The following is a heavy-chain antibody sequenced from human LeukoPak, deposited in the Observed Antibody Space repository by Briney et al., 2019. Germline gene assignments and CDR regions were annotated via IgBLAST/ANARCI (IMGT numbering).Heavy chain of an antibody. CDR3: VRENHGSFDY. J-gene: IGHJ4*02. Sequence: PGGSLRLSCAASGFSFSTYYVNWVCQAPGKGLEWVSCISSGSTYIFYADSVRGRFAISRDNAKNSLYLQMNSLRADDTAVYYCVRENHGSFDYWGQGSLVTVSS. D-gene: IGHD1-14*01. CDR1: GFSFSTYY. CDR2: ISSGSTYI. V-gene: IGHV3-21*01.